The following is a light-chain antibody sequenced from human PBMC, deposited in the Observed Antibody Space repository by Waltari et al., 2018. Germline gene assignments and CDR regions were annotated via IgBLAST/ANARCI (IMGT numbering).Light chain of an antibody. J-gene: IGKJ1*01. CDR2: KAS. V-gene: IGKV1-5*03. CDR1: QSISNW. Sequence: DIQMTQSPSTLSASVGDRVTITCRASQSISNWLAWYQQKPGKAPKLLIYKASTLESGVPSRFSGSGSGTEFTLTISSLQPDDFATYYCQQYRNLWTFGQGTKVEIK. CDR3: QQYRNLWT.